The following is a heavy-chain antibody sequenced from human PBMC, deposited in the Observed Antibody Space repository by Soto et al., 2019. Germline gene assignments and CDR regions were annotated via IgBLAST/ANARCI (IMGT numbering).Heavy chain of an antibody. CDR2: IYWDGDK. J-gene: IGHJ6*02. Sequence: QITLKESGPTLVKPTQTLTLTCIFSGFSLSSSGVGVVWIRQPPGKALEWLALIYWDGDKRYSPALKTSLTITKDTSTNEVVLTMTNMDPVDTGTYYCAQKGGRGAGMDVWGQGTTVTVSS. CDR1: GFSLSSSGVG. CDR3: AQKGGRGAGMDV. D-gene: IGHD2-15*01. V-gene: IGHV2-5*02.